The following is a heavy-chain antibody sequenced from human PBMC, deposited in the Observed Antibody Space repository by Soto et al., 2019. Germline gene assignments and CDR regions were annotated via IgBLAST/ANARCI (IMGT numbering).Heavy chain of an antibody. CDR2: ISYDGINK. CDR1: GFTFNIYG. J-gene: IGHJ2*01. Sequence: QVQLVESGGGVVQPGRSLGLSCAASGFTFNIYGMHWVRQARGKGLEWVAAISYDGINKYYVDSVKGRFTISRDNSKNTLYVQMNSLRAEDTALYYCARSPQPTRGIHWYFDLWGRGILVTVSS. CDR3: ARSPQPTRGIHWYFDL. V-gene: IGHV3-30*03. D-gene: IGHD1-26*01.